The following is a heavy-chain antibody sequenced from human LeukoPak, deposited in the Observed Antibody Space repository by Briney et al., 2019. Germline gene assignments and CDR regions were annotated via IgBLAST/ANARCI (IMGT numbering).Heavy chain of an antibody. J-gene: IGHJ4*02. CDR3: ARDGPAAMVTHFDY. V-gene: IGHV7-4-1*02. Sequence: ASVKVSCKASGYTFTTYAMNWVRQAPGQGLEWMGWINTNTGNPTYAQGFTGRFVFSLDTSVSTAYLQISSLKAEDTAVYYCARDGPAAMVTHFDYWAQGPLVSVSS. CDR1: GYTFTTYA. D-gene: IGHD5-18*01. CDR2: INTNTGNP.